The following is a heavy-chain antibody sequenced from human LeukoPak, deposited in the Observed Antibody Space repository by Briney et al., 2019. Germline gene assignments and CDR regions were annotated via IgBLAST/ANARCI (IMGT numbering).Heavy chain of an antibody. V-gene: IGHV3-30*02. CDR2: IRYDGSNK. J-gene: IGHJ4*02. CDR3: ASQLKSNLYDYVWGTHFDY. D-gene: IGHD3-16*01. CDR1: GFTFSSYG. Sequence: GGSLRLSCAASGFTFSSYGMHWVRQAPGKGLEWVAFIRYDGSNKYYADSVKGRFTISRDNSKNTLYLQMNSLRAEDTAVYYCASQLKSNLYDYVWGTHFDYWGQGTLVTVSS.